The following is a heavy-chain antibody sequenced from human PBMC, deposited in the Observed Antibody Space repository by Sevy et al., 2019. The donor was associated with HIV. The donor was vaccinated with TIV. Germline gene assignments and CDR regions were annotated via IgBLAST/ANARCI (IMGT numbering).Heavy chain of an antibody. J-gene: IGHJ6*02. Sequence: SETLSLTCTVSGGSISSFYWSWIRQPPGKGLERIGYIYYSGSTNYNPSLKSRVTISVDTSKNQFSLKLSSVTAADTAVYYCARGGGIAARPGRAGTHKNYYYYYGMDVWRQGTTVTVSS. CDR2: IYYSGST. CDR1: GGSISSFY. V-gene: IGHV4-59*01. D-gene: IGHD6-6*01. CDR3: ARGGGIAARPGRAGTHKNYYYYYGMDV.